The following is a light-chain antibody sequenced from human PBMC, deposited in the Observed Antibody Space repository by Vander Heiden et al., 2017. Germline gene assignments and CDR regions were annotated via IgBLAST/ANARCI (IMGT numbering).Light chain of an antibody. J-gene: IGLJ3*02. V-gene: IGLV2-8*01. Sequence: QSALTQPPSASGSPGQSVTISCTGTSSDVGGYNYVSWYQQYPGKALKLMIYEVSKRPSGVPDRFSGSKSGNTASLTVSGLQAEDEADYYCSSYAGSSWVFGGGTKLTVL. CDR3: SSYAGSSWV. CDR2: EVS. CDR1: SSDVGGYNY.